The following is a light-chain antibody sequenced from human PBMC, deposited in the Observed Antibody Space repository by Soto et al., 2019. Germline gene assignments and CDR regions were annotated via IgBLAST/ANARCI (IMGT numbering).Light chain of an antibody. V-gene: IGKV1-5*03. CDR1: QSVSGS. Sequence: DIQMTQSHSTLSASVGDRVTITCRASQSVSGSLAWYQQKRGQAPKLLISKASILESGVPSRFSGSGYGTEFTLSISSLQPDDFATYYCQHYRSYPFTFGQGTRLEIK. CDR3: QHYRSYPFT. CDR2: KAS. J-gene: IGKJ5*01.